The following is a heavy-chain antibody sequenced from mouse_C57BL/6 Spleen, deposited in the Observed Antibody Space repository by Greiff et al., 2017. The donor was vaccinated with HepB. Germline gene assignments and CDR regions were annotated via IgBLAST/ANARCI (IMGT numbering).Heavy chain of an antibody. CDR2: ISDGGSYT. CDR3: ARGYDYDHYAMDY. V-gene: IGHV5-4*01. Sequence: EVQGVESGGGLVKPGGSLKLSCAASGFTFSSYAMSWVRQTPEKRLEWVATISDGGSYTYYPDNVKGRFTISRDNAKNNLYLQMSHLKSEDTAMYYCARGYDYDHYAMDYWGQGTSVTVSS. CDR1: GFTFSSYA. J-gene: IGHJ4*01. D-gene: IGHD2-4*01.